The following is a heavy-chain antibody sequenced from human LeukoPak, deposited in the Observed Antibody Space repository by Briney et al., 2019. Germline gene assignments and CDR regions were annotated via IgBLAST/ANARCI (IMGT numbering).Heavy chain of an antibody. CDR2: ISSSGSTI. V-gene: IGHV3-48*03. CDR1: GFTFSSYE. CDR3: AREGYYDILTGYYLYGMDV. Sequence: GGSLRLSCAASGFTFSSYEMNWVRQAPGKGLEGVSYISSSGSTIYYADSVKGRFTISRDNAKNSLYLQMNCLRAEDTAVYYCAREGYYDILTGYYLYGMDVWGQGTTVTVSS. J-gene: IGHJ6*02. D-gene: IGHD3-9*01.